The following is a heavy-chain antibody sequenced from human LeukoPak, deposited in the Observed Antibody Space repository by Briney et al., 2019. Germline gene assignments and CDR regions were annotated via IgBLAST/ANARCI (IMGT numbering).Heavy chain of an antibody. J-gene: IGHJ6*02. CDR3: AIRGNYDSLTGYYVFRDRFGLDV. CDR2: YEPADGET. D-gene: IGHD3-9*01. Sequence: ASVKVSCKVSGHTLIELSMHWIRQAPGRGLEWVGSYEPADGETTYAQKFQGRVTLTEDTSRNTAYMEVNSLRSEDTAVYYCAIRGNYDSLTGYYVFRDRFGLDVWGQGTTVIVSS. V-gene: IGHV1-24*01. CDR1: GHTLIELS.